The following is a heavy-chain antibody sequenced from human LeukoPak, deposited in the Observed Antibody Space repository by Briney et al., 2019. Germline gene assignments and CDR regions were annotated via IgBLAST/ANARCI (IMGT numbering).Heavy chain of an antibody. Sequence: PGGSLRLSCAASGFTVSSNYMSWVRQAPGKGLEWVSVIYSGGSTYYADSVKGRFTISRDNSKNTLYLQMNSLRAEDTAVYYCASEVAVAGTRLCGMDVWGQGTTVTVSS. D-gene: IGHD6-19*01. CDR3: ASEVAVAGTRLCGMDV. V-gene: IGHV3-53*01. J-gene: IGHJ6*02. CDR2: IYSGGST. CDR1: GFTVSSNY.